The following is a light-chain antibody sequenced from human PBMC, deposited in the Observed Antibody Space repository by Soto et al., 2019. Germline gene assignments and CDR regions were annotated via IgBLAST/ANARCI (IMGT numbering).Light chain of an antibody. V-gene: IGKV3-15*01. CDR1: QSVSTN. J-gene: IGKJ1*01. CDR3: HHYNNWWA. CDR2: GAS. Sequence: GRSQSAAPLSVSPGARATLFCRDSQSVSTNLDWYKPKPGQAPSILIYGASNRATGIPDRFSGSGSGTEFSLTIKSLKYEEFAVYYCHHYNNWWAFGQGTKREIK.